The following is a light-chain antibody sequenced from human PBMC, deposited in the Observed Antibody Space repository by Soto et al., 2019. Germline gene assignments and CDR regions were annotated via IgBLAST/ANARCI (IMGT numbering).Light chain of an antibody. J-gene: IGKJ1*01. CDR2: GAS. CDR1: QSVSSSY. Sequence: SLSPGERATLSCRASQSVSSSYLAWYKQKPGQAPRLLIYGASSRATGIPDRFSGSGSGTDFTLTISRLEPEDFAVYYCQQYGSSGTFGQGTKVDIK. CDR3: QQYGSSGT. V-gene: IGKV3-20*01.